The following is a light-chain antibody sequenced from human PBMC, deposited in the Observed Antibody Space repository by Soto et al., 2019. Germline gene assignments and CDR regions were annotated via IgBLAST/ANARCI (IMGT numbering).Light chain of an antibody. Sequence: QSALTQPASVSGSPGQSITITCTGTSSDVGGYNYVSWHQQHPGKAPKVMIYEFSNRPSGVSNRFSGSKSGNTASLTISGLQAEDEADYYCSSYTSSSTLGVFGTGTKVTVL. CDR1: SSDVGGYNY. V-gene: IGLV2-14*01. J-gene: IGLJ1*01. CDR3: SSYTSSSTLGV. CDR2: EFS.